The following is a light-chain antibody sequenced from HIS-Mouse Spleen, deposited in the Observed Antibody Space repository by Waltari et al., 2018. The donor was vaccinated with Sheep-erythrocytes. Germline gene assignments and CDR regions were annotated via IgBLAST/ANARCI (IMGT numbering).Light chain of an antibody. J-gene: IGLJ3*02. Sequence: QSALTQPASVSGSPGQSITISCTGTSSDVGGYNLASWYQQHPGKAPKLMIYEGSKRPSGVSNRFSGSKSGNTASLTISGLQAEDEADYYCCSYAGSSTPWVFGGGTKLTVL. CDR1: SSDVGGYNL. CDR3: CSYAGSSTPWV. V-gene: IGLV2-23*01. CDR2: EGS.